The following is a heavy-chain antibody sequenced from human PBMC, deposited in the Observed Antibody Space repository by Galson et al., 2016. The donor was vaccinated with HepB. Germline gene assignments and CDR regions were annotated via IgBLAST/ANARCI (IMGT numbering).Heavy chain of an antibody. CDR1: GFTFRDYA. V-gene: IGHV3-23*01. CDR2: ISGSGDNT. CDR3: VRSNFADY. J-gene: IGHJ4*02. D-gene: IGHD4-11*01. Sequence: SLRLSCAASGFTFRDYAMNWVHQAPGKGLQWVSTISGSGDNTYYGDSVKGRFAVSRDNSKNTLSLQLSSLGAEDTAVYYCVRSNFADYWGQGVLVTVTS.